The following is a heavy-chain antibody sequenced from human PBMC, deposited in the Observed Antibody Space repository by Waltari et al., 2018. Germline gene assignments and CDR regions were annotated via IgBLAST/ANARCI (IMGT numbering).Heavy chain of an antibody. CDR1: GFTFDDYG. V-gene: IGHV3-20*04. Sequence: EVQLVESGGGVVRPGGSLRLSCAASGFTFDDYGLNWVRQAPGKGLEWVSGINWNGGSIGYADSAKGRFTIARDNAKNSLYLQMNSLRAEDTALYYCARAIMITSGGVMTIVGGLDVWGPGTTVTVSS. CDR2: INWNGGSI. D-gene: IGHD3-16*01. CDR3: ARAIMITSGGVMTIVGGLDV. J-gene: IGHJ6*02.